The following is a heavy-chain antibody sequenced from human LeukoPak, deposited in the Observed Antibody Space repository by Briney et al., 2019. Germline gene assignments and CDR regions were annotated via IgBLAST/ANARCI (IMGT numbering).Heavy chain of an antibody. D-gene: IGHD1-26*01. V-gene: IGHV3-30*18. CDR2: ISYDGSNK. Sequence: GRSLRLSCAASEFTFSSYGMHWVRQAPGEGLEWVAVISYDGSNKYYADSAMGRFTISRDNSKNTLYLQMSSLRAEDTAVYYCAKDQGWELLLYHYYGMDVWGQGTTVTVSS. J-gene: IGHJ6*02. CDR1: EFTFSSYG. CDR3: AKDQGWELLLYHYYGMDV.